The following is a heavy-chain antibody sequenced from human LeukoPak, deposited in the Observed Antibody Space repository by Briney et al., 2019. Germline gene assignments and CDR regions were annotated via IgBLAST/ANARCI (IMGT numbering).Heavy chain of an antibody. CDR1: GFRFNNYA. D-gene: IGHD6-6*01. CDR2: ISGSATEP. J-gene: IGHJ4*02. Sequence: GGSLRLSCAASGFRFNNYAMSWVCQAPGKGLEWVSSISGSATEPHYADSVGGRFTISRDNSRNTLYLHMNSLRAEDTAVYYCAKAQHGYTNSPFDYWGQGTVVTVSS. CDR3: AKAQHGYTNSPFDY. V-gene: IGHV3-23*01.